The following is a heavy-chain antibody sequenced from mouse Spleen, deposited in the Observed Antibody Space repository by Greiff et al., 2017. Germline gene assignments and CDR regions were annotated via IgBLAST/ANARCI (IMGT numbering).Heavy chain of an antibody. J-gene: IGHJ3*01. CDR1: GFTFSDYY. V-gene: IGHV5-12*02. Sequence: EVQRVESGGGLVQPGGSLKLSCATSGFTFSDYYMYWVRQTPEKRLEWVAYISNGGGSTFYPDTVKGRFTISRDNAKNTLYLQMSRLKSEDTAMYYCARYDGGFAYWGQGTLVTVSA. CDR3: ARYDGGFAY. CDR2: ISNGGGST. D-gene: IGHD2-3*01.